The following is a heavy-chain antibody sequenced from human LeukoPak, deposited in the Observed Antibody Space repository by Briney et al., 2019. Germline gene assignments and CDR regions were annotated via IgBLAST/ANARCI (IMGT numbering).Heavy chain of an antibody. Sequence: SETLSLTCAVYGGSFSGYYWSWIRQPPGKGLEWIGEINHSGSTNYNPSLKGRVTISVDTSKNQFSLKLSSVTAADTAVYYCARVRVDTAMDFDYWGQGTLVTVSS. CDR2: INHSGST. CDR3: ARVRVDTAMDFDY. J-gene: IGHJ4*02. CDR1: GGSFSGYY. D-gene: IGHD5-18*01. V-gene: IGHV4-34*01.